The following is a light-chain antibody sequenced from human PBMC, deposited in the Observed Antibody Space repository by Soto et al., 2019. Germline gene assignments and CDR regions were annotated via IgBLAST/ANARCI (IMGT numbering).Light chain of an antibody. CDR2: VAS. V-gene: IGKV3-20*01. CDR3: QEYGCSPRT. J-gene: IGKJ1*01. CDR1: QSVSSSY. Sequence: EIVLTQSPGTLSLSPGERATLSCRASQSVSSSYLAWYQQKPGQAPRLLIYVASSRATGIPDRFSGSGSGTDFTLTISRLEPEDFAVYYCQEYGCSPRTFGQGTKVEIK.